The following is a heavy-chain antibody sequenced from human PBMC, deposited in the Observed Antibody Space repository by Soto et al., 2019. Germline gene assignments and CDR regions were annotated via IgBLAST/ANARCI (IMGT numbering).Heavy chain of an antibody. CDR3: AFFFFQAEDGIRDVRSVSAFLLNRSSDL. J-gene: IGHJ2*01. V-gene: IGHV3-23*01. CDR2: ISGSGGST. Sequence: KGLEWVSAISGSGGSTYYADSVKGRFTISRDNSKNTMCRQMNSLRAEDTDVYYCAFFFFQAEDGIRDVRSVSAFLLNRSSDL. D-gene: IGHD3-10*02.